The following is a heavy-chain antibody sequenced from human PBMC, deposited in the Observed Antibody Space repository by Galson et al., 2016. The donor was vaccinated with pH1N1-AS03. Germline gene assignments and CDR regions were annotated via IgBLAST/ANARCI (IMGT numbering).Heavy chain of an antibody. CDR2: ISGLGFSP. CDR3: ARGPVSYSNYWFPPPDY. V-gene: IGHV3-64*02. D-gene: IGHD6-13*01. J-gene: IGHJ4*02. CDR1: GFTFSSYA. Sequence: SLRLSCAAAGFTFSSYAMSWVRQAPGKGLEYVSVISGLGFSPYCADSVKGRFTISRDNSKNPLYLQMGSMRTEDMAVYYCARGPVSYSNYWFPPPDYWGQGTLVTVSS.